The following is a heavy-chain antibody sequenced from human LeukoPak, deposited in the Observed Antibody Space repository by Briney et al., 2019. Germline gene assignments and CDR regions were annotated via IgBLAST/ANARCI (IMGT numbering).Heavy chain of an antibody. CDR3: ARARYNCLHHHCSRGYYFDY. CDR1: GGSFSGYY. J-gene: IGHJ4*02. V-gene: IGHV4-34*01. CDR2: INHSGST. D-gene: IGHD1-20*01. Sequence: SETLSLTCAVYGGSFSGYYWSWIRQPPGKGLEWIGEINHSGSTNYNPSLKSRVTISVDTSKNQFSLKLSSVTAADTAVYYCARARYNCLHHHCSRGYYFDYWGQGTLVTVSS.